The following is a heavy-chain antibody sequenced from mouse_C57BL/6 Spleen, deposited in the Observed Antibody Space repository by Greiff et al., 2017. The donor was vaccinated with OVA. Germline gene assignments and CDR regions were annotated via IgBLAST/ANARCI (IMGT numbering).Heavy chain of an antibody. CDR3: AMPQATYYYFDY. J-gene: IGHJ2*01. Sequence: QVQLQQPGAELVKPGASVKVSCKASGYTFTSYWMHWVKQRPGQGLEWIGRIHPSDSDTNYNQKFKGKATLTVDKSSSTAYMQLSSRTSEDSAVYYCAMPQATYYYFDYWGQGTTLTVSS. CDR2: IHPSDSDT. D-gene: IGHD3-2*02. V-gene: IGHV1-74*01. CDR1: GYTFTSYW.